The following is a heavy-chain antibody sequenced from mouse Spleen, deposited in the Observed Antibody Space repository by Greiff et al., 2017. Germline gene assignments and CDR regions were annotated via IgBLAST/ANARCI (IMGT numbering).Heavy chain of an antibody. D-gene: IGHD4-1*01. V-gene: IGHV5-17*01. CDR3: ARGDWDNFDY. Sequence: DTVKGRFTISRDNAKNTLFLQMTSLRSEDTAMYYCARGDWDNFDYWGQGTTLTVSS. J-gene: IGHJ2*01.